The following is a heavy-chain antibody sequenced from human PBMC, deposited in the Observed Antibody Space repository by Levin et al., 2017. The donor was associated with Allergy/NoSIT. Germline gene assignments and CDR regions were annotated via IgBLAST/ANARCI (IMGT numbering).Heavy chain of an antibody. CDR2: ISYDGSNK. J-gene: IGHJ4*02. D-gene: IGHD5-18*01. V-gene: IGHV3-30*18. Sequence: GESLKISCAASGFTFSSYGMHWVRQAPGKGLEWVAVISYDGSNKYYADSVKGRFTISRDNSKNTLYLQMNSLRAEDTAVYYCAKDQSPNTAIHTTCDYWGQGTLVTVSS. CDR1: GFTFSSYG. CDR3: AKDQSPNTAIHTTCDY.